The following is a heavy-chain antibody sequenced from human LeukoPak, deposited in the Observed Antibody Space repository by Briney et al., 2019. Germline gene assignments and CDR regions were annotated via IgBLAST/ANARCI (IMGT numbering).Heavy chain of an antibody. V-gene: IGHV3-74*01. D-gene: IGHD5-18*01. Sequence: GGSLRSSCAAPGLTFSSYWMFWARQAPGKGLVWVSRINSGGTSTYYADSVKGWFTISRDSAKNTLYLQMNTLRGEDTAVYYCAIRRGYTFGDDFWGQGTGVTVSS. J-gene: IGHJ4*02. CDR1: GLTFSSYW. CDR2: INSGGTST. CDR3: AIRRGYTFGDDF.